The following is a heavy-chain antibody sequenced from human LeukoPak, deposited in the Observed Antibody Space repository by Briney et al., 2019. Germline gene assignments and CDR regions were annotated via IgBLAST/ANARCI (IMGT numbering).Heavy chain of an antibody. V-gene: IGHV3-7*03. CDR3: ATGAGCGY. Sequence: GGYLRLSCAGSGFTFSSYWMTWVRQAPGKGLEWVANIKQDGSERNYVDSVKGRFTISRDNAKNSLYLQMSTLSDEDTAVYYCATGAGCGYWGQGTLVTVSS. CDR2: IKQDGSER. J-gene: IGHJ4*02. D-gene: IGHD6-19*01. CDR1: GFTFSSYW.